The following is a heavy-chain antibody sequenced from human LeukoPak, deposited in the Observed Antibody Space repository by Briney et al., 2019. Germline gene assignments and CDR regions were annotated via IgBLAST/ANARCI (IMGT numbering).Heavy chain of an antibody. CDR3: AREVSCSGGSCYAIWFDP. J-gene: IGHJ5*02. V-gene: IGHV1-69*06. CDR1: GGTFSSYA. CDR2: IIPIFGTA. Sequence: GASVKVSFKASGGTFSSYAISWVRQAPGQGLEWMGGIIPIFGTANYAQKFQGRVTITADKSTSTAYMELSSLRSEDTAVYYCAREVSCSGGSCYAIWFDPWGQGTLVTVSS. D-gene: IGHD2-15*01.